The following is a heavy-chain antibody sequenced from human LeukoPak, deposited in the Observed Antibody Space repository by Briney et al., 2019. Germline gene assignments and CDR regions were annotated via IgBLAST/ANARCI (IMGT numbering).Heavy chain of an antibody. Sequence: GGSLTLSCEAFEFTFSNYWMHWVRQAPGKGLVWVSRINSDGSNTSYADSVKGRFTTSRDNAKNTLYLQMNSLRAEDTAVYYCASQVVVINNDAFDIWGQGTMVTVSS. CDR2: INSDGSNT. J-gene: IGHJ3*02. V-gene: IGHV3-74*01. CDR3: ASQVVVINNDAFDI. D-gene: IGHD3-22*01. CDR1: EFTFSNYW.